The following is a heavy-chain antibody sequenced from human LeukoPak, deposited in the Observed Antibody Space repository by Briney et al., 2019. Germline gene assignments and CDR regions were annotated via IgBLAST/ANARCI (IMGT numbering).Heavy chain of an antibody. D-gene: IGHD3-22*01. CDR2: INPNSGGT. CDR3: ARAKSASYYYDTSDDQH. CDR1: GYTFTGYY. V-gene: IGHV1-2*02. J-gene: IGHJ1*01. Sequence: GASVKVSCKASGYTFTGYYMHWVRQAPGQGLEWMGWINPNSGGTNYAQNFQGRVTMTRDTSISTAYMELSRLRSDDTAVYYCARAKSASYYYDTSDDQHWGQGTLVTVSS.